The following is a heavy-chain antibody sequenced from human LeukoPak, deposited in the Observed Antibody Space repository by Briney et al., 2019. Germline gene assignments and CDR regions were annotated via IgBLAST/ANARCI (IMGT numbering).Heavy chain of an antibody. J-gene: IGHJ5*02. D-gene: IGHD2-8*01. Sequence: SQTLSLTCTVSGGSISSGSYYRSWIRQPAGKGLEWIGRIYTSGSTNYNPSLKSRVTISVDTSKNQFSLKLSSVTAADTRVYYCARAQVKWGSNWFDPWGQGTLVTVSS. CDR2: IYTSGST. V-gene: IGHV4-61*02. CDR3: ARAQVKWGSNWFDP. CDR1: GGSISSGSYY.